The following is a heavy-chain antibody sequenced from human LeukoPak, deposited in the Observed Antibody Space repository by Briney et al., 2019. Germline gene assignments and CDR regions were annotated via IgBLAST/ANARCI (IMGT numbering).Heavy chain of an antibody. V-gene: IGHV4-61*02. J-gene: IGHJ4*02. CDR2: IYTSGST. D-gene: IGHD3-10*01. Sequence: SETLSLTCTVSGGSISSGSYYWSWIRQPAGKGLEWIGRIYTSGSTNYNPSLKSRVTISVDTSKNQFSLKLSSVTAADTAVYYCARFVGSRGLLWFGEIDYWGQGTLVTVSS. CDR1: GGSISSGSYY. CDR3: ARFVGSRGLLWFGEIDY.